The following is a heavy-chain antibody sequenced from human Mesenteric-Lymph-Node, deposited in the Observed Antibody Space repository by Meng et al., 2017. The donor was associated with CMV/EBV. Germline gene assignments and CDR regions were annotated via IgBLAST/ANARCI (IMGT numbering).Heavy chain of an antibody. CDR2: ISYDGSNK. CDR3: ASGSGSYHYYGMDV. CDR1: GFTFSSYA. Sequence: GESLKISCAASGFTFSSYAMHWVRQAPGKGLEWVAVISYDGSNKYYADSVKGRFTISRDNFKNTLYVQMNSLRVEDTAVYYCASGSGSYHYYGMDVWGQGTTVTVS. D-gene: IGHD1-26*01. J-gene: IGHJ6*02. V-gene: IGHV3-30*04.